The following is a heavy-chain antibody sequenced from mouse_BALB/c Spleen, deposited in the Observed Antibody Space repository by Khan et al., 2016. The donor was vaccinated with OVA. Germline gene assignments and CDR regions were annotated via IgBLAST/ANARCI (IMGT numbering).Heavy chain of an antibody. CDR3: AGYGVNPGVLDV. CDR2: ISYSGTT. D-gene: IGHD2-12*01. J-gene: IGHJ1*01. CDR1: GDSITSGY. Sequence: EVELVESGPSLVKPSQTLSLTCSVTGDSITSGYWNWIRKFPGNKLEYMGYISYSGTTYYNPSLKSRVSITRDTSKNQYFLQLNSVTTEDTATYYCAGYGVNPGVLDVWGAGTAVTVSS. V-gene: IGHV3-8*02.